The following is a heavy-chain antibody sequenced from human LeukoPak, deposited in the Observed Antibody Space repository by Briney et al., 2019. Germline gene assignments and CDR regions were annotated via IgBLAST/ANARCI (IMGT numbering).Heavy chain of an antibody. CDR2: IYTSGST. CDR1: GGSISSGSYY. CDR3: ARGAGQLVSYYYYYMGV. J-gene: IGHJ6*03. D-gene: IGHD6-13*01. V-gene: IGHV4-61*02. Sequence: PSETLSLTCTVSGGSISSGSYYWSWIRQPAGKGLEWIGRIYTSGSTNYNPSLKSRVTISVDTSKNQFSLKLSSVTAADTAVYYCARGAGQLVSYYYYYMGVWGKGTTVTVSS.